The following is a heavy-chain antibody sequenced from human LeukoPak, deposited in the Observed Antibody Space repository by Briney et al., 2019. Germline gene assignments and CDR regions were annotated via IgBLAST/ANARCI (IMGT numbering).Heavy chain of an antibody. CDR2: IYYSGST. V-gene: IGHV4-59*01. D-gene: IGHD1-26*01. CDR3: ARDLSGSYYGGFDY. CDR1: GGSISSYY. J-gene: IGHJ4*02. Sequence: ASETLSLTCTVSGGSISSYYWSWIRQPPGKGLEWIGYIYYSGSTNYNPSLKSRVTISVDTSKNQFSLKLSSVTAADTAVYYCARDLSGSYYGGFDYWGQGTLVTVSS.